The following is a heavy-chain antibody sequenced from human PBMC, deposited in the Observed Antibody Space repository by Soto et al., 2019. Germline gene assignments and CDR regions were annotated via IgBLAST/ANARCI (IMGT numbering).Heavy chain of an antibody. V-gene: IGHV1-69*13. CDR1: GGTFSSYA. J-gene: IGHJ6*02. CDR3: ARDRNVYNFYYGMDV. Sequence: AASVKVSCKASGGTFSSYAISWVRQAPGQGLEWMGGIIPMFATANYAQKFQGRVTITADDSTSTVYMDLSSLRSEDTAVYYCARDRNVYNFYYGMDVWGQGTTVTVSS. D-gene: IGHD3-3*01. CDR2: IIPMFATA.